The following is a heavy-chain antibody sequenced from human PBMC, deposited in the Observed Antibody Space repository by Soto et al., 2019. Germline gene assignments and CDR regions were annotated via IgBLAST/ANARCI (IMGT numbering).Heavy chain of an antibody. D-gene: IGHD7-27*01. CDR3: AKDRGTGDYGVNAVDI. Sequence: EVQLLESGGGLVQPGGSLRLSCAASGFTFGVFAMSWVRQAPGKGLELVSTISGRGENTYYADSVKGRFTISRDNSKNTLNLQRNSLRGEDTAVYYCAKDRGTGDYGVNAVDIWGQGTMVTVAS. J-gene: IGHJ3*02. CDR1: GFTFGVFA. CDR2: ISGRGENT. V-gene: IGHV3-23*01.